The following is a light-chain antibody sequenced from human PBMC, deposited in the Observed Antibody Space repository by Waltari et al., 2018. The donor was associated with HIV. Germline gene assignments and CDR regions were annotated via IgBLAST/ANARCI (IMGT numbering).Light chain of an antibody. CDR1: SSNIGNNE. Sequence: QSVLTQPPSVSAAPGQTVTISCSGSSSNIGNNEGYWYRHLPGTAPKLLIFENNKRPSGIPDRFSGSKSGTSATLGITGLQTGDEADYYCGTWYSSLNADVVFGGGTKLTVL. CDR2: ENN. CDR3: GTWYSSLNADVV. V-gene: IGLV1-51*02. J-gene: IGLJ2*01.